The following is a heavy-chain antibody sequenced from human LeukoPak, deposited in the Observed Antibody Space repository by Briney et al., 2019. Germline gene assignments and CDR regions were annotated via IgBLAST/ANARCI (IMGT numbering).Heavy chain of an antibody. J-gene: IGHJ4*02. CDR2: INHSGST. D-gene: IGHD2-2*01. V-gene: IGHV4-34*01. CDR1: GGSFSGYY. CDR3: SRRYCSSTNCYSFDY. Sequence: PSETLSLTCAVYGGSFSGYYWSWIRQPPGKGLEWLGEINHSGSTNYNPSLKSRVTISVDTSKNQFSLKLSSVTAADTAVYYCSRRYCSSTNCYSFDYWGQGTLVTVSS.